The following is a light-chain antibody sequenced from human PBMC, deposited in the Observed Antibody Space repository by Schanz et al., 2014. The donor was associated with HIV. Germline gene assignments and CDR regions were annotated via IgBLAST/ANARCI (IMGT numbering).Light chain of an antibody. CDR3: HQYGHSHYT. V-gene: IGKV3-20*01. CDR2: GAS. CDR1: QRVSGN. J-gene: IGKJ2*01. Sequence: EIVMTQSPGTLSLSPGERVTLSCWASQRVSGNLAWFQQKPGQAPRLLIYGASTRATGIPDRFSGSGSGTDFTLTISRLEPEDFVVYYCHQYGHSHYTFGLGTKLEIK.